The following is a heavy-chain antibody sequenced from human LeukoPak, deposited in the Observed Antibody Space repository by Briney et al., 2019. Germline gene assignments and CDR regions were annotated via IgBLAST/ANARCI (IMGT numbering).Heavy chain of an antibody. CDR3: ARAPGFWSGFEYFQH. CDR2: ISSSSSTI. D-gene: IGHD3-3*01. CDR1: GFTFSSYS. V-gene: IGHV3-48*02. J-gene: IGHJ1*01. Sequence: GRSLRLSCAASGFTFSSYSMNWVRQAPGKGLEWVSYISSSSSTIYYADSVKGRFTISRDNAKNSLYLQMNSLRDEDTAVYYCARAPGFWSGFEYFQHWGQGTLVTVSS.